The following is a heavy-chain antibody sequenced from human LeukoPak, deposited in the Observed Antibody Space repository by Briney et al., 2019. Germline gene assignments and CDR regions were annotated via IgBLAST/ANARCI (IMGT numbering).Heavy chain of an antibody. V-gene: IGHV3-21*01. J-gene: IGHJ4*02. CDR3: ARDFGWLKTFDY. CDR1: RFPFSSYT. CDR2: ISSSSSYI. D-gene: IGHD5-12*01. Sequence: GGSLRLSCAASRFPFSSYTMNWVRQAPGKGLEWVSSISSSSSYIYYADSVKGRFTISRDNAKNSLYLQMNSLRAEDTAVYYCARDFGWLKTFDYWGLGTLVTVSS.